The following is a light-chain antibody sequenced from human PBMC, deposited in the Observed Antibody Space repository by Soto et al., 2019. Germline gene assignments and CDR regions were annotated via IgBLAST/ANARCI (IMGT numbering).Light chain of an antibody. CDR2: DAS. V-gene: IGKV3-11*01. CDR1: QSVGRH. Sequence: EIVLTQSPATLSLSPGERATLSCRASQSVGRHLAWYQQKPGQAPRLLIYDASNRATAVPARFSGSGSGTDFPLSISSLEPEDFAVYYCQQRNNWPPATFGGGTKVEI. CDR3: QQRNNWPPAT. J-gene: IGKJ4*01.